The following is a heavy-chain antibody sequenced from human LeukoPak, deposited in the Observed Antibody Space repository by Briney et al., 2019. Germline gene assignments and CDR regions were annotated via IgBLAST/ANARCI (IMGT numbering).Heavy chain of an antibody. CDR2: IYYSGST. V-gene: IGHV4-61*01. D-gene: IGHD3-16*02. Sequence: SETLSLTCTVSGGSVSSGSYYWSWIRQPPGKGLEWIGYIYYSGSTNYNPSLKSRVTISVDTSKNQFSLKLSSVTAADTAVYYCARGPYDYVWGSYHYWGQGTLVTVSS. CDR1: GGSVSSGSYY. J-gene: IGHJ4*02. CDR3: ARGPYDYVWGSYHY.